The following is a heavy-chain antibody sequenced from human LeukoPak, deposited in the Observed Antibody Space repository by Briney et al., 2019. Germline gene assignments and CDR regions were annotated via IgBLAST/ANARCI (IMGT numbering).Heavy chain of an antibody. CDR1: GGSISSYY. Sequence: PSETPSLTCTVSGGSISSYYWSWIRQPPGKGLELIGYIYYSGSTNYNPSLKSRVTKSVDTSKNQFSLKLSSVSAADTAVYYCARQGIEAAVDYFDHWGQGTLVTVSS. V-gene: IGHV4-59*08. CDR2: IYYSGST. CDR3: ARQGIEAAVDYFDH. J-gene: IGHJ4*02. D-gene: IGHD6-13*01.